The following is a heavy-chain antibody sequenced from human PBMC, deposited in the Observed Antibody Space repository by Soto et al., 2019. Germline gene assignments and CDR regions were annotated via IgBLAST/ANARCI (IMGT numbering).Heavy chain of an antibody. Sequence: GGSLRLSCAASGFTFSSYGMHWVRQAPGKGLEWVAVISYDGSNKYYADSVKGRFTISRDNSKNTLYLQMNSLRAEDTAVYYCAKSSAATHEYAFDIWGQGTMVTVSS. D-gene: IGHD2-15*01. V-gene: IGHV3-30*18. CDR2: ISYDGSNK. J-gene: IGHJ3*02. CDR1: GFTFSSYG. CDR3: AKSSAATHEYAFDI.